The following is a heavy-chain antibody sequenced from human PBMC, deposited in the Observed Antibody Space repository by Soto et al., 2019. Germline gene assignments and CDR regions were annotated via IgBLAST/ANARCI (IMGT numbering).Heavy chain of an antibody. J-gene: IGHJ6*02. CDR3: ANLGYCITTLCQGSV. CDR1: GFTFGDYA. CDR2: IRGKAYGGTT. D-gene: IGHD2-2*01. V-gene: IGHV3-49*03. Sequence: GGSLRLSCTASGFTFGDYAMSWFRQAPGKGLEWVGFIRGKAYGGTTEYAASVKGRFTISRDDSKTIASLQMNSLKTEDTAVYYCANLGYCITTLCQGSVWGQGTAVTVSS.